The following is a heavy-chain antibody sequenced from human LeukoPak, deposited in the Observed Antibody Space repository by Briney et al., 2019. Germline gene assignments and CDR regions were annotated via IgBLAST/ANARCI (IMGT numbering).Heavy chain of an antibody. CDR1: GGSISSSSYY. CDR2: IYYSGST. J-gene: IGHJ5*02. V-gene: IGHV4-39*01. CDR3: ARLLWFGELLSTGWFDP. D-gene: IGHD3-10*01. Sequence: SETLSLTCTVSGGSISSSSYYWGWIRQPPGKGLEWIGSIYYSGSTYYNPSLKSRVTISVDTSKNQFSLKLNSVTAADTAVYYCARLLWFGELLSTGWFDPWGQGTLVTVSS.